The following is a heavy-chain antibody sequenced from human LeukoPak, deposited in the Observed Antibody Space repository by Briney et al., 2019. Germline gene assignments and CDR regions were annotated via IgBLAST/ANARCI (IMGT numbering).Heavy chain of an antibody. D-gene: IGHD5-18*01. CDR3: ARNMDTAKSNWFDP. Sequence: GGSLRLSCAASGFTFSSYAMHWVRQAPGKWLEWVAVISYDGSNKYYADSVKGRFTISRDNSKNTLYLQMNSLRAEDTAVYYCARNMDTAKSNWFDPWGQGTLVTVSS. CDR2: ISYDGSNK. CDR1: GFTFSSYA. V-gene: IGHV3-30*04. J-gene: IGHJ5*02.